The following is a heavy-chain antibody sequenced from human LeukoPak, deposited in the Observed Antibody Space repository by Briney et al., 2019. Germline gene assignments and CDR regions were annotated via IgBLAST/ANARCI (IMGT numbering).Heavy chain of an antibody. D-gene: IGHD3-3*01. J-gene: IGHJ4*02. V-gene: IGHV4-34*01. Sequence: PSETLSLTCAVYGGSFSGYYWSWIRQPPGKGLEWIGEIDHSGSTNYNPSLKSRVTISVDTSKNQFSLKLNSVTAADTAVYYCARTITIFGVVTYDYWGQGTLVTVSS. CDR1: GGSFSGYY. CDR3: ARTITIFGVVTYDY. CDR2: IDHSGST.